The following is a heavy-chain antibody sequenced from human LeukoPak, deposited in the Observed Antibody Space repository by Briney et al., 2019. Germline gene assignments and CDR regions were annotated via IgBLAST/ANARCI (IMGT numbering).Heavy chain of an antibody. D-gene: IGHD2-15*01. Sequence: GGSLRLSCAASGFTFSSYGMHWVRQAPGKGLEWVAFIRYDGSNKYYADSVKGRFTISRDNSKNTLYLQMNSLRAEDTAVYYCAKDSRIRVGYYFDYWGQGTLVTVSS. CDR1: GFTFSSYG. CDR3: AKDSRIRVGYYFDY. CDR2: IRYDGSNK. V-gene: IGHV3-30*02. J-gene: IGHJ4*02.